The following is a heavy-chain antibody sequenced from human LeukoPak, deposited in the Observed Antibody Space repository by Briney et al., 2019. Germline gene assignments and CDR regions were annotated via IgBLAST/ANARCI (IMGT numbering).Heavy chain of an antibody. Sequence: PGRSLRLSCEASGFTFDDYAMHWVRQAPGKGLEWVSGISWNSGSIGYADSVKGRFTISRDNAKNSLYLQMNSLRAEDTALYYCAKDIRDGVQLWLIGGYAFDIWGQGTMVTVSS. CDR3: AKDIRDGVQLWLIGGYAFDI. CDR2: ISWNSGSI. CDR1: GFTFDDYA. D-gene: IGHD5-18*01. J-gene: IGHJ3*02. V-gene: IGHV3-9*01.